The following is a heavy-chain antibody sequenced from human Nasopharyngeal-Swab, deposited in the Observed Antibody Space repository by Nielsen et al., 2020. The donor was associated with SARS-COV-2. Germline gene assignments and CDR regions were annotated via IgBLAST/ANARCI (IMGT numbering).Heavy chain of an antibody. Sequence: SETLSLTCAVYGGSFSGYYWGWIRQPPEKGLEWIGTIYYSGSTYYNPSLKSRVTISVDTSKNQFSLKLSSVTTAMYYCARQRYSSGWSYNSYFDYWGQGTLVTVSS. CDR1: GGSFSGYY. CDR2: IYYSGST. D-gene: IGHD6-19*01. CDR3: ARQRYSSGWSYNSYFDY. V-gene: IGHV4-34*01. J-gene: IGHJ4*02.